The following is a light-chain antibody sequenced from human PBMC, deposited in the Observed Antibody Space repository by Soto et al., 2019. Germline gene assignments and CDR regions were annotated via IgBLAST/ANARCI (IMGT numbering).Light chain of an antibody. Sequence: QSVLTQPLSVSWSPGQSFTISCTGTSSDVGAYNYVSWYRQHPGKAPKLIIYDVTKRPSGVPARFSGSKSGNTASLTISGLQADDEADYFCCSYAGSSTSFVFGGGTKVTVL. CDR3: CSYAGSSTSFV. V-gene: IGLV2-11*01. CDR2: DVT. J-gene: IGLJ1*01. CDR1: SSDVGAYNY.